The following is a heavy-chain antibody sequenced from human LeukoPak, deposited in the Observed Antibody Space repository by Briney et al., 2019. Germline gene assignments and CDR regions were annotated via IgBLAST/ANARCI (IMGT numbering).Heavy chain of an antibody. J-gene: IGHJ4*02. Sequence: GGSLRLSCAASGFTFSSYAMSWVRQAPGKGLEWVSEISGSGSNTYYTDSVRGRFTISRDSSKSTLYLQMNSLRAEDTAVYYCAKDRYASGSYGYFDYWGQGTLVTVSS. CDR3: AKDRYASGSYGYFDY. CDR2: ISGSGSNT. D-gene: IGHD3-10*01. CDR1: GFTFSSYA. V-gene: IGHV3-23*01.